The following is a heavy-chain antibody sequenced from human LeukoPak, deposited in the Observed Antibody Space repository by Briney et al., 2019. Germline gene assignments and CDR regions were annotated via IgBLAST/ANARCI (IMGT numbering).Heavy chain of an antibody. CDR3: ARETYFDY. Sequence: PGGSLTLSCVASGFTFSSYEMSWVRQAPGKGLEWLSYISSSGSTIYYADFVKGRFTISRDNAKNSVYLQMNSLRAEDTAVYYCARETYFDYWGQGTLLTVSS. CDR2: ISSSGSTI. V-gene: IGHV3-48*03. J-gene: IGHJ4*02. CDR1: GFTFSSYE.